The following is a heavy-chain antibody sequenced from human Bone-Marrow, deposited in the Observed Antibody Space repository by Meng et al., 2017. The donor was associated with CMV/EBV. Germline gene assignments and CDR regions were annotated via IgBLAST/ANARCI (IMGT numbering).Heavy chain of an antibody. CDR1: GGTFSSYA. V-gene: IGHV1-46*01. J-gene: IGHJ4*02. CDR2: INPTSGGV. D-gene: IGHD2-15*01. Sequence: ASVKVSCKASGGTFSSYAISWVRQAPGQRLEWMGIINPTSGGVSCTQRFQGRVTMTRDTSTSTVYMQLSSLRSEDTAVYYCAREGGVTSIASKNQFDYWGQGTLVTVFS. CDR3: AREGGVTSIASKNQFDY.